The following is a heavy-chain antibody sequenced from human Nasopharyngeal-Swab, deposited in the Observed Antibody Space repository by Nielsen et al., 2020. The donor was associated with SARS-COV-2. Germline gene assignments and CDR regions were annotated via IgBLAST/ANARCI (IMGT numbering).Heavy chain of an antibody. CDR1: GYTFTSYG. D-gene: IGHD6-13*01. V-gene: IGHV1-18*01. J-gene: IGHJ6*02. CDR3: ARDSRIAAAGIRYYYGMDV. CDR2: ISAYNGNT. Sequence: ASVKVSCKASGYTFTSYGISWVRQAPGQGLEWMGWISAYNGNTNYAQKLQGRVTMTTDTSTSTAYMELRSLRYDDTAVYYCARDSRIAAAGIRYYYGMDVWGQGTTVTVSS.